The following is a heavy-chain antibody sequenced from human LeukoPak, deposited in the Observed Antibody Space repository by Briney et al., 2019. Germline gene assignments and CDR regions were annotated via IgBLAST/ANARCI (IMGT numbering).Heavy chain of an antibody. CDR3: AKDNIIVVAEPFFDY. V-gene: IGHV3-23*01. CDR1: GFTFSSYA. J-gene: IGHJ4*02. D-gene: IGHD3-22*01. Sequence: GGSLRLSCAASGFTFSSYAMSWVRQAPGKGLEWVSAISGSGGSTYYADSVKGRFTISRDNSKNTLYLQMNSLRAEDTAIYYCAKDNIIVVAEPFFDYWGQGTLVTVSS. CDR2: ISGSGGST.